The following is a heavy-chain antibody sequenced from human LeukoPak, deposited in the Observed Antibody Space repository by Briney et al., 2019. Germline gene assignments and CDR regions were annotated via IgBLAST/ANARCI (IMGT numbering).Heavy chain of an antibody. D-gene: IGHD3-10*01. Sequence: SVKVSCKASGGTLSSYAISWVRQAPGQGLEWMGRIIPIFGTANYAQKFQGRVTMTRDTSTSTVYMELSSLRSEDTAVYYCAKATSGSYYNYWGQGTLVTVSS. CDR3: AKATSGSYYNY. J-gene: IGHJ4*02. CDR2: IIPIFGTA. V-gene: IGHV1-69*05. CDR1: GGTLSSYA.